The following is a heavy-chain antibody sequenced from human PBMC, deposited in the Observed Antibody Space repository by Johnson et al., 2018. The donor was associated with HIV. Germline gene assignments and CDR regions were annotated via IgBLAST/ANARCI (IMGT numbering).Heavy chain of an antibody. J-gene: IGHJ3*01. CDR2: ITSTGITV. D-gene: IGHD3-10*01. Sequence: QMLLVESGGGLVKPGGSLRLSCAASGFTFSDYYMSWIRQAPGKGLEWVSYITSTGITVYYAASVKGRFTISRVNAKKSVYLQMSGLEAGDTAVYYCARAPEVRGVDAFDVWGQGTVVTVSS. V-gene: IGHV3-11*04. CDR3: ARAPEVRGVDAFDV. CDR1: GFTFSDYY.